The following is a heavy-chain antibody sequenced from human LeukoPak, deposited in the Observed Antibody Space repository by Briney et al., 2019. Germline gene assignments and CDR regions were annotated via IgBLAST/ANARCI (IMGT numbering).Heavy chain of an antibody. Sequence: SETLSLTCTVSGGSISSGGYSWSWIRQHPGKGLEWIGYIYYSGSTYYNPSLKSRVTISVDTSKNQFSLKLSSVTAADTAVYYCAREYSSGYYYFDYWGQGTLVTVSS. CDR3: AREYSSGYYYFDY. V-gene: IGHV4-31*03. D-gene: IGHD3-22*01. CDR1: GGSISSGGYS. J-gene: IGHJ4*02. CDR2: IYYSGST.